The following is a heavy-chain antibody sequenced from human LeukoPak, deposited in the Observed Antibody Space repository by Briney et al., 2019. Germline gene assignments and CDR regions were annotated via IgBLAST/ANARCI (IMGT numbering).Heavy chain of an antibody. CDR3: ASGDPIFN. V-gene: IGHV1-69*13. J-gene: IGHJ4*02. CDR1: GGTFSSYA. CDR2: IIPIFGTA. Sequence: GASVKVPCKASGGTFSSYAISWARQAPGQGLEWMGGIIPIFGTANYAQKFQGRVTITADESTSTAYMELSSLRSEDTAAYYCASGDPIFNWGQGTLVTVSS. D-gene: IGHD3-3*01.